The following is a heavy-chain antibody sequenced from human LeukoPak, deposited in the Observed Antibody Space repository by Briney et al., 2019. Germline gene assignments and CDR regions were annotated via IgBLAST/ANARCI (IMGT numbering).Heavy chain of an antibody. D-gene: IGHD4-17*01. V-gene: IGHV3-23*01. Sequence: GGSLRLSCAASGLTFSSYIMNWVRQAPGKGLEWVSAISGSGGSTYYADSVKGRFTISRDNSKNTLYLQMNSLRAEDTAVYYCAKGTDYGDAFDIWGQGTMVTVSS. CDR2: ISGSGGST. J-gene: IGHJ3*02. CDR3: AKGTDYGDAFDI. CDR1: GLTFSSYI.